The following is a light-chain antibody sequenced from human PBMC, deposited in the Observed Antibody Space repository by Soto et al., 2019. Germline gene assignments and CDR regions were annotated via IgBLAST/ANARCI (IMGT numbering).Light chain of an antibody. Sequence: QSALTQPASVSGPPGQPITISCPGTSMNVGAYNYVSWYQHPPGKAPRLVIYDVTNRPSGISDRFSGSKSGNTASLTISGLLAEDEADYYCTSYTSTSTYVFGTGTKLTVL. CDR1: SMNVGAYNY. CDR2: DVT. J-gene: IGLJ1*01. V-gene: IGLV2-14*01. CDR3: TSYTSTSTYV.